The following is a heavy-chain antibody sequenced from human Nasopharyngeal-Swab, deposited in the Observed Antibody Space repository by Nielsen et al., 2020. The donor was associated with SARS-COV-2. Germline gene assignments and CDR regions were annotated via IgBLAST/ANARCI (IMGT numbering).Heavy chain of an antibody. CDR2: IDWDDDK. J-gene: IGHJ3*02. CDR3: ARVSGYYKPGAFDI. CDR1: GFSLSTSGMC. D-gene: IGHD3-3*01. Sequence: SGPTLVKPTQTLTLTCTFSGFSLSTSGMCVSWIRQPPGKALEWLALIDWDDDKYYSTSLKTRPTISKDTSKNQVVLTMTNMDPVDTATYYCARVSGYYKPGAFDIWGQGTMVTVSS. V-gene: IGHV2-70*01.